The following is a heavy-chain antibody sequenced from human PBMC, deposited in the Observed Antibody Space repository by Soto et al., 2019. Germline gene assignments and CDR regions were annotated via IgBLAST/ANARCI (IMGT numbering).Heavy chain of an antibody. J-gene: IGHJ3*02. CDR1: GFTFDDYA. V-gene: IGHV3-9*01. CDR3: AKDITSSWFDAFDI. CDR2: ISWNSGSI. D-gene: IGHD6-13*01. Sequence: EVQLVESGGGLVQPGRSLRLSCAASGFTFDDYAMHWVRQAPGKGLEWVSGISWNSGSIGYAESVKGRFTISRDNAKNSLYLQMNSLRAEDTALYYCAKDITSSWFDAFDIWGQGTMVTVSS.